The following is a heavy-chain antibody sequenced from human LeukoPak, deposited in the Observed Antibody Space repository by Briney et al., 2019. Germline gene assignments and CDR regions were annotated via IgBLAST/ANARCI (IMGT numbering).Heavy chain of an antibody. J-gene: IGHJ5*02. Sequence: SQTLSLTCAISGDSVSSNSASWNWIRQSPSRGLEWLGRTYYRSKWRNDYAVSVKSRITISPDTSKNQFSLQLNSVTAADTAVYYCARPRPNWVNWFDPWGQGTLVTVSS. D-gene: IGHD7-27*01. CDR1: GDSVSSNSAS. CDR2: TYYRSKWRN. CDR3: ARPRPNWVNWFDP. V-gene: IGHV6-1*01.